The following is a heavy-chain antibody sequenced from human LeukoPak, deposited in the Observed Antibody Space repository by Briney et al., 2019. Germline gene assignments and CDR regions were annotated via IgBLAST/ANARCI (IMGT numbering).Heavy chain of an antibody. Sequence: GGSLRLSCAASGFTFSSYSMNWVRQAPGKGLEWVSYISSSSSIYYADSVKGRFTISRDNAKNSLYLQMNSLRDEDTAVYYCARDLLRYCSSTSCSYSGMDVWGRGTTVTVSS. J-gene: IGHJ6*02. CDR3: ARDLLRYCSSTSCSYSGMDV. CDR1: GFTFSSYS. CDR2: ISSSSSI. D-gene: IGHD2-2*01. V-gene: IGHV3-48*02.